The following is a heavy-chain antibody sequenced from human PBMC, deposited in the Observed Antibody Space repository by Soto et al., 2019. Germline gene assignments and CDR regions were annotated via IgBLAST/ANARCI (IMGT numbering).Heavy chain of an antibody. J-gene: IGHJ4*02. CDR3: VKDIR. CDR2: ISGGGGTT. V-gene: IGHV3-23*01. Sequence: GGSLRLSCAASGFTFNNYAMSWVRQAPGKGLEWVSAISGGGGTTSYADSVKGRFTVSRDGAKNTLYLQMNSLRAEDTAVYYCVKDIRWGRGTLVTVSS. CDR1: GFTFNNYA.